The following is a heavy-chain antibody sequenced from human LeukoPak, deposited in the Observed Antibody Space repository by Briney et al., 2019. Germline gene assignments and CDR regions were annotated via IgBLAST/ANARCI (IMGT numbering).Heavy chain of an antibody. CDR1: GFTFSSYG. Sequence: PGGSLRLSCAASGFTFSSYGMNWLRQAPGKGLEGVSGISGSGGSTYNADSVKGRFTISSDKSKNTLYLQMNSLRVEDTAAYYCAKGPGRGSFDYWGQGALVTVSS. J-gene: IGHJ4*02. V-gene: IGHV3-23*01. CDR2: ISGSGGST. CDR3: AKGPGRGSFDY.